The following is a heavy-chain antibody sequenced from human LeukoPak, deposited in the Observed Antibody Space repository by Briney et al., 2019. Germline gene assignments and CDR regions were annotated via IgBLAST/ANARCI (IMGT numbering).Heavy chain of an antibody. Sequence: ASVKVSCKASGYTFTGYYMHWVRQAPGQGLEWMGWINPNSGGTIYAQKFQGRVTMTRDTSISTAYMELSRLRSDDTAVYYCARAVAAAGTGAEYFQHWGQGTLVTVSS. J-gene: IGHJ1*01. D-gene: IGHD6-13*01. CDR2: INPNSGGT. CDR3: ARAVAAAGTGAEYFQH. CDR1: GYTFTGYY. V-gene: IGHV1-2*02.